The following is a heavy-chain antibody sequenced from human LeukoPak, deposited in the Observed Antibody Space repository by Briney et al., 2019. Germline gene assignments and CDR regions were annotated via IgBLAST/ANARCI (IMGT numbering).Heavy chain of an antibody. CDR3: ARARYYYDSSGYYFGAFDI. CDR2: INPNSGGT. CDR1: GYTFTGYY. Sequence: ASVKVSCKASGYTFTGYYMHWVRQAPGQGLEWMGRINPNSGGTNYAQKFQGRVTMTRDTSISTAYMELSRLRSDDTAVYYCARARYYYDSSGYYFGAFDIWGQGTMVTVSS. D-gene: IGHD3-22*01. J-gene: IGHJ3*02. V-gene: IGHV1-2*06.